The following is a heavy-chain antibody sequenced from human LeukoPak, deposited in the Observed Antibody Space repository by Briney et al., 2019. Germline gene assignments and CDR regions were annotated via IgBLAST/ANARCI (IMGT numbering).Heavy chain of an antibody. D-gene: IGHD6-19*01. V-gene: IGHV4-30-4*01. CDR3: ARTTYSSGWSGAFDI. Sequence: PSETLSLTCTVSGGSISSGDYYWTWIRQPPGKGLDWIAYFYYSGSTYYNPSLKSRVTILVETSKNQFSLKLTSVTAADTAVYYCARTTYSSGWSGAFDIWGQGTMVTVSS. J-gene: IGHJ3*02. CDR2: FYYSGST. CDR1: GGSISSGDYY.